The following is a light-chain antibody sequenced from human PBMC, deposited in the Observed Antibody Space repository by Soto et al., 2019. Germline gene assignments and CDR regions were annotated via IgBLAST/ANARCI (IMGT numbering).Light chain of an antibody. Sequence: QSALTQPLSASETPGQTVSISCSGSNSNIASNTVNWYQHLPGTAPKLLIYYNNQRPSGVPDRFSGSKSGTSASLAISGLQSEDESDYYCAAWDDTLKRYVFGTGTKVTVL. V-gene: IGLV1-44*01. J-gene: IGLJ1*01. CDR3: AAWDDTLKRYV. CDR2: YNN. CDR1: NSNIASNT.